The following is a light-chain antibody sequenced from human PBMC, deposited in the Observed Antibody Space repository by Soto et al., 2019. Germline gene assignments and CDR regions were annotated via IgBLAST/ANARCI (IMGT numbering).Light chain of an antibody. CDR3: QQYSTYPWP. J-gene: IGKJ1*01. CDR2: AAS. V-gene: IGKV1-5*01. Sequence: DIQMTHSPSTLSASVGDRVTITCRASQSIGSWLAWYQQISGRAPNLLIYAASSLQSGVPSRFSGSGSGTEFTLTISSLQPDDFATYYCQQYSTYPWPFGQGTMVDVK. CDR1: QSIGSW.